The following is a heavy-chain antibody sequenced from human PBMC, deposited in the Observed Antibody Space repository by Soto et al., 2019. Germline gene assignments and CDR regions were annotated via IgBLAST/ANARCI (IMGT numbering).Heavy chain of an antibody. V-gene: IGHV4-31*03. D-gene: IGHD2-15*01. CDR1: GGSLSSGGYY. CDR3: ARDGVPWVVAADYYYGMDV. CDR2: IYYSGST. Sequence: PSETLSLTCTVSGGSLSSGGYYWSWIRQHPGKGLEWIGYIYYSGSTYYNPSLKSRVTISVDTSKNQFSLKLSSVTAADTAVYYCARDGVPWVVAADYYYGMDVWGQGTTVTVSS. J-gene: IGHJ6*02.